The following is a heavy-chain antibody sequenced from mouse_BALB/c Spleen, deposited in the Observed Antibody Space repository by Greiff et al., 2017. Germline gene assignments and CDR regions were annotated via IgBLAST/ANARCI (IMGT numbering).Heavy chain of an antibody. CDR2: IYPGGGYT. Sequence: VQLQESGAELVRPGTSVKISCKASGYTFTNYWLGWVKQRPGHGLEWIGDIYPGGGYTNYNEKFKGKATLTADTSSSTAYMQLSSLTSEDSAVYFCARRTTAMGMDYWGQGTSVTVSS. D-gene: IGHD1-2*01. CDR3: ARRTTAMGMDY. V-gene: IGHV1-63*02. CDR1: GYTFTNYW. J-gene: IGHJ4*01.